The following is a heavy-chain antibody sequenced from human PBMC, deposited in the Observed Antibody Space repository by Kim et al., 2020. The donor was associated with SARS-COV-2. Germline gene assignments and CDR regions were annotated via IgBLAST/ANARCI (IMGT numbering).Heavy chain of an antibody. CDR2: IWYDGSNK. Sequence: GGSLRLSCAASGFTFSSYGMHWVRQAPGKWLEWVAVIWYDGSNKYYADSVKGRFTISRDNSKNTLYLQMNSLRAEDTAVYYCAKGSGHYYDSSGYYAYWGQGTLVTVSS. CDR1: GFTFSSYG. V-gene: IGHV3-33*06. J-gene: IGHJ4*02. CDR3: AKGSGHYYDSSGYYAY. D-gene: IGHD3-22*01.